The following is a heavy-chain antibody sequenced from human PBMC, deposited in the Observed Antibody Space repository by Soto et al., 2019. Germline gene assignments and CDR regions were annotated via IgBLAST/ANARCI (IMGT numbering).Heavy chain of an antibody. CDR3: AREGFSSLGRLAS. D-gene: IGHD6-13*01. CDR1: GFTFSSYT. J-gene: IGHJ4*02. CDR2: ISYDGSNK. Sequence: QVQLVESGGGVVQPGRSLRLSCAASGFTFSSYTMHWVRQAPGKGLEWVAVISYDGSNKYYADSVKGRFTISRDNSKNALYLQMNSLRAEDTAVYYCAREGFSSLGRLASWGQGTLVTVSS. V-gene: IGHV3-30-3*01.